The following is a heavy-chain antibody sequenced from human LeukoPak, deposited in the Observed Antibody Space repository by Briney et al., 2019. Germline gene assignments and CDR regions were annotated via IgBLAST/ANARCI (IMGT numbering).Heavy chain of an antibody. Sequence: SETLSLTCTVSGGSISSGGYYWSWIRQPPGKGLEWIGHISHSGSIYYSPSLRGRVTISLDRSKDQFSLNLSSATAADTAVYYCASPMTLVLRGLAGIDAFNIWGQGTMVTVSS. D-gene: IGHD3-22*01. J-gene: IGHJ3*02. CDR2: ISHSGSI. CDR3: ASPMTLVLRGLAGIDAFNI. CDR1: GGSISSGGYY. V-gene: IGHV4-30-2*01.